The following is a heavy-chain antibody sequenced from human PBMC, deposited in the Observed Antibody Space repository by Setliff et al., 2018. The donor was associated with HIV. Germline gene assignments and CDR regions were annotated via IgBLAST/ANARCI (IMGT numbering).Heavy chain of an antibody. Sequence: SETLSLTCTVTGVSVSSGGYYWSWIRQHPGKGLEWIGDVHHTGTTYLNPSLKSRITISVDTSKNQFSLKLGFVTAADTAVYHCARGESSTWDLAEHFQHWGHGTLVTVSS. V-gene: IGHV4-31*03. CDR2: VHHTGTT. J-gene: IGHJ1*01. CDR1: GVSVSSGGYY. D-gene: IGHD2-2*01. CDR3: ARGESSTWDLAEHFQH.